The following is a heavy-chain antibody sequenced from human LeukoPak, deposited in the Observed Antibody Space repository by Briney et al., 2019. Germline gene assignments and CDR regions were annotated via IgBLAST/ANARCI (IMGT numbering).Heavy chain of an antibody. CDR1: GFTFSSYA. CDR3: AKERVVTAIKLSRYYMDV. CDR2: ISGSGGST. V-gene: IGHV3-23*01. D-gene: IGHD2-21*02. Sequence: GGSLRLSCAASGFTFSSYAMSWVRQAPGKGLEWVSAISGSGGSTYYADSVKGRFTISRDNSKNTLYLQMNSLRAEDTAVYYCAKERVVTAIKLSRYYMDVWGKGTTVTVSS. J-gene: IGHJ6*03.